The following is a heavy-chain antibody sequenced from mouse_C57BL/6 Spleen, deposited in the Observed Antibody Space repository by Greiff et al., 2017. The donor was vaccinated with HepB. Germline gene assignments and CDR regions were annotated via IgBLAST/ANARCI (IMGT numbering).Heavy chain of an antibody. CDR2: IRNKANGYTT. D-gene: IGHD4-1*01. CDR3: ARYRGLGYAMDY. J-gene: IGHJ4*01. Sequence: EVQGVESGGGLVQPGGSLSLSCAASGFTFTDYYMSWVRQPPGKALEWLGFIRNKANGYTTEYSASVKGRFTISRDNSQSILYLQMNALRAKDSATYYCARYRGLGYAMDYWGQGTSVNVSS. V-gene: IGHV7-3*01. CDR1: GFTFTDYY.